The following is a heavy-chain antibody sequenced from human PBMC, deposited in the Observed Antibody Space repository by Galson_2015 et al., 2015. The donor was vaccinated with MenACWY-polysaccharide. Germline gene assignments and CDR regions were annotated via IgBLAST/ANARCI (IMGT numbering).Heavy chain of an antibody. D-gene: IGHD1-26*01. CDR3: AKGGREVDNWLDP. V-gene: IGHV3-23*01. J-gene: IGHJ5*02. Sequence: SLRLSCGVSGFTFSSYVMSWVRQAPGRGLEWVSSITDSGSSTYYVDSVKGRFTISRDNSKNTLFLQMNSLRADDTAVYYCAKGGREVDNWLDPWGQGALVAVSS. CDR2: ITDSGSST. CDR1: GFTFSSYV.